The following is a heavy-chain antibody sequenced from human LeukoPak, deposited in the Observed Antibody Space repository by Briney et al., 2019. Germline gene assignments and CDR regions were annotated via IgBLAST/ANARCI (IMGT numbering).Heavy chain of an antibody. CDR3: ARSLDYGVRYYYGMDV. Sequence: GGSLRLSCAASGFTFSSYWMSWVRQAPGKGLEWVANIKQDGSEKYYVDSVKGRFTISRDNAKNSLYLQMNSLRAEDTAVYYCARSLDYGVRYYYGMDVWGQGTTATVSS. CDR2: IKQDGSEK. V-gene: IGHV3-7*01. CDR1: GFTFSSYW. D-gene: IGHD4-17*01. J-gene: IGHJ6*02.